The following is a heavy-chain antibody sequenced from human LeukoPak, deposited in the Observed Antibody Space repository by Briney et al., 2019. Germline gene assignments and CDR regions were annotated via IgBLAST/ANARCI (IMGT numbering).Heavy chain of an antibody. CDR3: PKDWLGYCSGGSCYPGPIDY. CDR1: GFTFDDYA. Sequence: HAGGSLRLSCAASGFTFDDYAMHWVRQAPGKGLEWVSLISGDGRSTYYADSVKGRFTISRDNSKNSLYLQMNSLRTEDTALYYCPKDWLGYCSGGSCYPGPIDYWGQGTLVTVSS. D-gene: IGHD2-15*01. V-gene: IGHV3-43*02. CDR2: ISGDGRST. J-gene: IGHJ4*02.